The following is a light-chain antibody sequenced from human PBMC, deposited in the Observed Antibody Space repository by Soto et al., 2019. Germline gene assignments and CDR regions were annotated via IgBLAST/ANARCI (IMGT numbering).Light chain of an antibody. CDR3: KQYDSSWT. CDR1: QSIFNW. Sequence: DIQMTQSPSTLSASVGDRVTITCRASQSIFNWLAWYQQKPGKAPKLLIHKASILENGVPSRFSGSGSGTEFTLTISGLQPGDFATYFCKQYDSSWTFGQGTKVEMK. J-gene: IGKJ1*01. V-gene: IGKV1-5*03. CDR2: KAS.